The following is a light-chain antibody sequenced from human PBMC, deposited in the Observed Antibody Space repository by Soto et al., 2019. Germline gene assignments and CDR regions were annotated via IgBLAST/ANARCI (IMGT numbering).Light chain of an antibody. CDR1: QSVSSY. V-gene: IGKV3-11*01. J-gene: IGKJ3*01. Sequence: EIVLTQSPATLPLSPGERATLSCRASQSVSSYLAWYQQKPGQAPRLLIYDASNRATGIPARFSSSGSGTDFTLTISSLEPEDFAVYYCQQRSNWPPTFGPGTKVDV. CDR3: QQRSNWPPT. CDR2: DAS.